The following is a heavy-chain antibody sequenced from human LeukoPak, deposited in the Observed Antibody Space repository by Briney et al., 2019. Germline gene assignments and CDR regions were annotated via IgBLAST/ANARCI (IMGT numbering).Heavy chain of an antibody. J-gene: IGHJ4*02. V-gene: IGHV3-21*01. D-gene: IGHD7-27*01. Sequence: GGSLRLSCAASGFTFSSYSMNWVRQAPGKGLEWVSSISSSSSYIYYADSVKGRFTISRDNAKNSLYLQTNSLRAEDTAVYYCASDGDGPFDYWGQGTLVTVSS. CDR3: ASDGDGPFDY. CDR1: GFTFSSYS. CDR2: ISSSSSYI.